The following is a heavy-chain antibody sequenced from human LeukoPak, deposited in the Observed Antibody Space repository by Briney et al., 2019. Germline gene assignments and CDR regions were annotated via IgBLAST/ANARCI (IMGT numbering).Heavy chain of an antibody. CDR1: GFTFSSHW. CDR3: VRSVGREAY. CDR2: INQDGSEN. D-gene: IGHD1-26*01. J-gene: IGHJ4*02. Sequence: PGGSLRLSCAASGFTFSSHWMSWVRQAPGKGLEWVANINQDGSENFYVDSVKGRFTISRDNAKNSLFLQMNSLRAEDTGIYHCVRSVGREAYWGQGTLVTVSS. V-gene: IGHV3-7*01.